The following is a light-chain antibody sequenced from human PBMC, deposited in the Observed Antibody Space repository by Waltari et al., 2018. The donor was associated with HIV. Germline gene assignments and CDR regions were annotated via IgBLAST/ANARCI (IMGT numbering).Light chain of an antibody. J-gene: IGLJ1*01. CDR1: KLGDKY. CDR2: QDN. CDR3: QAWDSSAVYV. V-gene: IGLV3-1*01. Sequence: SYELSQIPSVSVSPGQTASIPCSGDKLGDKYVSWYQQEPGQSPVVVMYQDNERPSGIPERFSGSNSGNTATLTISGAQAMDEAEYYCQAWDSSAVYVFGTGTKVTVL.